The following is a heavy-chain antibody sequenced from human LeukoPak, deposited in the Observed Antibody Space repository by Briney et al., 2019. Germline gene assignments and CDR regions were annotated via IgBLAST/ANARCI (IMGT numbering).Heavy chain of an antibody. D-gene: IGHD3-10*01. J-gene: IGHJ4*02. V-gene: IGHV4-4*07. CDR3: ARGPLWYYGSGSYLVY. CDR1: GGSLSTDK. CDR2: IHTSGYT. Sequence: SETLSLTCTVSGGSLSTDKWSWVRQPAGKGLEWIGRIHTSGYTNYNPSLGSRVTISVDTSKNQFSLKLSSVTAADTAVYYCARGPLWYYGSGSYLVYWGQGTLVTVSS.